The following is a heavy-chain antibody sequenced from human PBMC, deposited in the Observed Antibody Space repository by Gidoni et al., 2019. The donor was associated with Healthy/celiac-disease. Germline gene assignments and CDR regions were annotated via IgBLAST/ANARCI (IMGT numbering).Heavy chain of an antibody. D-gene: IGHD1-26*01. J-gene: IGHJ6*02. V-gene: IGHV1-69*01. Sequence: QVQLVQSGAEVKKPGSSVKVSCKASGGTFSSYVISWVRQAPGQGLEWMGGIIPIFGTANYAQKFQGRVTITADESTSTAYMELSSLRSEDTAVYYCARGEVGATGGYYYYGMDVWGQGTTVTVSS. CDR1: GGTFSSYV. CDR2: IIPIFGTA. CDR3: ARGEVGATGGYYYYGMDV.